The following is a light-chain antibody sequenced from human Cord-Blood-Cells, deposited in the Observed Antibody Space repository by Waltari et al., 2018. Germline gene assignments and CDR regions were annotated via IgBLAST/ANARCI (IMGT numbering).Light chain of an antibody. CDR2: DVS. CDR3: CSYAGSSTLGV. V-gene: IGLV2-23*02. Sequence: QSALTQPASVSGSPGQSITISCTGTSSDVGGYNYVSWYQQHPGKAPKLMIYDVSKRPSGVSNRFSGSKSGNTASLTISGLQAEDEADYYCCSYAGSSTLGVFGGGTKLTVL. CDR1: SSDVGGYNY. J-gene: IGLJ2*01.